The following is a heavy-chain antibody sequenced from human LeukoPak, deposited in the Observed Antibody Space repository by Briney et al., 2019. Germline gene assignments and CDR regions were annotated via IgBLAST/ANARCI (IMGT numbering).Heavy chain of an antibody. CDR1: GFTFSSYA. CDR3: AKTGRAIVVVVAATN. V-gene: IGHV3-23*01. Sequence: PGGSLRLSCAASGFTFSSYAMSWVRQAPGKGLEWVSAISGSGGSTYYADSVKGRFTISKDNSKNTLYLQMNSLRAEDTAVYYCAKTGRAIVVVVAATNWGQGTLVTVSS. D-gene: IGHD2-15*01. J-gene: IGHJ4*02. CDR2: ISGSGGST.